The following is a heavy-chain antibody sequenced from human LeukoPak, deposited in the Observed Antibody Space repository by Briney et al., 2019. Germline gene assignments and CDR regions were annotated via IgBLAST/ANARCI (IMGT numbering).Heavy chain of an antibody. CDR3: ARDGATERYYYFDY. Sequence: GASVKVSCKASGYTFTSYAMHWVGQAPGERLEWMGWINAGNGNTKFSQKFQGRVTITRDTSASTAYMELSSLRSEDTAVYYCARDGATERYYYFDYWGQGTLVTVSS. D-gene: IGHD1-26*01. J-gene: IGHJ4*02. CDR1: GYTFTSYA. V-gene: IGHV1-3*01. CDR2: INAGNGNT.